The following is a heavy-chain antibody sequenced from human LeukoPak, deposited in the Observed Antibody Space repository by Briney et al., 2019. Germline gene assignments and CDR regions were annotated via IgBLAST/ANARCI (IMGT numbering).Heavy chain of an antibody. CDR1: GFSFSNYC. J-gene: IGHJ4*02. CDR2: IGQEGRET. D-gene: IGHD3-10*01. V-gene: IGHV3-7*01. Sequence: PGGSLRLSCVASGFSFSNYCMCWIRQAPGKGLEWVSFIGQEGRETNYAGSVKGRFTISRDDAKNSLYLQMDNLRVEDTAVYYCATRGDLAWFGALRHWSQGTVVTVSS. CDR3: ATRGDLAWFGALRH.